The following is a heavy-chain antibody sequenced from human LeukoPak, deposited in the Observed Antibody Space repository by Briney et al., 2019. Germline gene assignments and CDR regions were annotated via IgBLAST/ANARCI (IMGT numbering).Heavy chain of an antibody. CDR3: ASTYYYGSGSYLNWFDP. J-gene: IGHJ5*02. D-gene: IGHD3-10*01. Sequence: PSETLSLTCTVSGDSISSSSYYWGWIRQPPGKGLEWIGSIYYSGSTYYNPSLKSRVTISVDTSKNQFSLKLSSVTAADTAVYYCASTYYYGSGSYLNWFDPWGQGTLVTVSS. V-gene: IGHV4-39*07. CDR1: GDSISSSSYY. CDR2: IYYSGST.